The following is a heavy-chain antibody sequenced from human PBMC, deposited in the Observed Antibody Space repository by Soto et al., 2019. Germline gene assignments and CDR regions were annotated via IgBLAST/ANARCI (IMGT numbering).Heavy chain of an antibody. D-gene: IGHD6-19*01. CDR2: ISSSSSYI. V-gene: IGHV3-21*01. J-gene: IGHJ4*02. Sequence: EVQLVESGGGLVKPGGSLRLSCAASGFTFSSYSMNWFRQAPGKGLEWVSSISSSSSYIYYADSVKGRFTISRDNAKNSLYLQMNSLRAEDTAVYYCARGEQWQGFDYWGQGTLVTVSS. CDR3: ARGEQWQGFDY. CDR1: GFTFSSYS.